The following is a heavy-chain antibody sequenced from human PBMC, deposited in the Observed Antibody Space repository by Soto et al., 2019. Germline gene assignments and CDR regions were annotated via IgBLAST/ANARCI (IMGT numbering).Heavy chain of an antibody. CDR2: IKPNSGDT. CDR3: ARGFLYCSGGSCYVEF. D-gene: IGHD2-15*01. CDR1: GYSFTGYY. J-gene: IGHJ4*02. V-gene: IGHV1-2*02. Sequence: ASVKVSCKTSGYSFTGYYLHWVRQAPGQGLEWMGWIKPNSGDTNYAQKFQGRVSMTRDTSISTAYMELSGLRSDDTAVYYCARGFLYCSGGSCYVEFWGQGTLVTVSS.